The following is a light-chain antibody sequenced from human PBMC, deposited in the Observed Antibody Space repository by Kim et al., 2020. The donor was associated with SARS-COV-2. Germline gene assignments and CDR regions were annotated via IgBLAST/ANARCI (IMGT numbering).Light chain of an antibody. CDR3: SSYAGTQKL. Sequence: QSALTQPPSASGSPGQSVAISCTGTSNDVGRYDYVSWYQQHPGKAPKLLISEVNKRPSGVPDRFSGSKSGNTASLTVSGLQAEDEADYYCSSYAGTQKLFGGGTQLTVL. CDR2: EVN. CDR1: SNDVGRYDY. J-gene: IGLJ3*02. V-gene: IGLV2-8*01.